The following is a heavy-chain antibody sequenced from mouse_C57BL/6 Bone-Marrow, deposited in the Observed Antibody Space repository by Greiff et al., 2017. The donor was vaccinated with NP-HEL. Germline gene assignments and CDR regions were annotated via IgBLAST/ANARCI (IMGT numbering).Heavy chain of an antibody. CDR2: ISSGGDYI. V-gene: IGHV5-9-1*02. D-gene: IGHD1-2*01. Sequence: EVKLMESGEGLVKPGGSLKLSCAASGFTFSSYAMSWVRQTPEKRLEWVAYISSGGDYIYYADTVKGRFTISRDNARNTLYLQMSSLKSEDTAMYYCTRWALLRPWFAYWGQGTLVTVSA. J-gene: IGHJ3*01. CDR3: TRWALLRPWFAY. CDR1: GFTFSSYA.